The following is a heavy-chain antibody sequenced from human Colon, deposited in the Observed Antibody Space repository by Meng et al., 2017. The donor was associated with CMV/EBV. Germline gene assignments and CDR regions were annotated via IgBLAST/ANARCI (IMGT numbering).Heavy chain of an antibody. V-gene: IGHV4-39*07. CDR3: ARMALHWYFDL. Sequence: EQGRGLGNRSETRSLTCTVSGEAISGRSYYWGWISQPPGKGLEWIASIYYTGNDYHNPSLKSRVTISIDTSNNQFSLRLTSVTAADTAVYYCARMALHWYFDLWGRGTLVTVSS. CDR2: IYYTGND. D-gene: IGHD5-24*01. J-gene: IGHJ2*01. CDR1: GEAISGRSYY.